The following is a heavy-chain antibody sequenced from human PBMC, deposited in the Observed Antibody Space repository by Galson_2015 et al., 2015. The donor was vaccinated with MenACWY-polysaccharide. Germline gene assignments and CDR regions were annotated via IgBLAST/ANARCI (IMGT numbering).Heavy chain of an antibody. CDR2: MSRSGTT. V-gene: IGHV3-23*01. J-gene: IGHJ4*02. CDR1: GFTFSNYG. CDR3: AREGFYSDGTCYFYDY. D-gene: IGHD2-15*01. Sequence: SLRLSCAASGFTFSNYGMAWVRQAPGKGLDWVSAMSRSGTTYYAASVKGRFTISRDNSKNTLYLQMNRLRVEDTAVYYCAREGFYSDGTCYFYDYWGQGTLVTVSS.